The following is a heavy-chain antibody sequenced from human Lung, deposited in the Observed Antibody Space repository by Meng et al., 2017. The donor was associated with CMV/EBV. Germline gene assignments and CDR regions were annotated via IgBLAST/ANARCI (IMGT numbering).Heavy chain of an antibody. Sequence: SETLSLTCSVSGGSVSTGYYYWSWIRQPPGKGLEWIGYIHHRGSTTHNPSPKSRGTISIDTSKNQFALNLSSVTPANTDMYDGARTLYSYDSGSRDDWSWYFDLWGRGTLVTVSS. J-gene: IGHJ2*01. CDR1: GGSVSTGYYY. V-gene: IGHV4-61*01. D-gene: IGHD3-22*01. CDR3: ARTLYSYDSGSRDDWSWYFDL. CDR2: IHHRGST.